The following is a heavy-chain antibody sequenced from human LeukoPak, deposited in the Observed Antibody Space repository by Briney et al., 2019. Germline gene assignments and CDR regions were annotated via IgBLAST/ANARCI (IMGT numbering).Heavy chain of an antibody. CDR1: GYTLTEFS. CDR3: ATWYYYDSSDYYVADY. D-gene: IGHD3-22*01. J-gene: IGHJ4*02. V-gene: IGHV1-24*01. CDR2: FDPEDGET. Sequence: GASVKVSCKVFGYTLTEFSMHWVRQAPGKGLEWMGGFDPEDGETIYAQELQGRVTMTKDTSTDTAYMELSSLRSEDTAVYYCATWYYYDSSDYYVADYWGQGTLVTVSS.